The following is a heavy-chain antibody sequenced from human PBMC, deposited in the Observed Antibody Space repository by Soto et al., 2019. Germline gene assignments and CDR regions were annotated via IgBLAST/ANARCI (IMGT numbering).Heavy chain of an antibody. D-gene: IGHD2-21*01. V-gene: IGHV3-9*01. CDR2: ISWNGEIK. CDR3: IKDIVSYCGRGVRCYAHFHS. CDR1: GFVFGDFA. J-gene: IGHJ4*02. Sequence: GGSLRLSCSTSGFVFGDFAMHWVRLVPGKGLEWVSGISWNGEIKDYGDSVKGRFTISRDDAKKSLYLQMNSLRREDTAIYYCIKDIVSYCGRGVRCYAHFHSWGQGALVTVSS.